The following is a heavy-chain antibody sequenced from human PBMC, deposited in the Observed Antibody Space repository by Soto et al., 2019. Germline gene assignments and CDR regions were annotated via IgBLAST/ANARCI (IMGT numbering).Heavy chain of an antibody. D-gene: IGHD2-2*01. Sequence: QVQLVESGGALVSLGSPQNPPVAPSESTFARKARPGSARAQARGREWMATVYYDGHNKYNADSVRGRFTISRDNSKNMVYLQMNSLRAEDTAVYYCARDPPSTLGSFDIWGRGTMVTVSS. CDR1: ESTFARKA. CDR3: ARDPPSTLGSFDI. CDR2: VYYDGHNK. J-gene: IGHJ3*02. V-gene: IGHV3-33*01.